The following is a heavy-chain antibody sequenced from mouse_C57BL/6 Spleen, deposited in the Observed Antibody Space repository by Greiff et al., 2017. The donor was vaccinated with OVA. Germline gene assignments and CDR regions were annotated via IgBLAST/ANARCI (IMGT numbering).Heavy chain of an antibody. V-gene: IGHV1-42*01. CDR1: GYSFTGYY. J-gene: IGHJ2*01. D-gene: IGHD1-1*02. Sequence: EVQLQQSGPELVKPGASVKISCKASGYSFTGYYMNWVKQSPEKSLEWIGEINPSTGGTTYNQKFKAKATLTVDKSSSTAYMQLKSLTSEDSAVYYCARGWDSYYFDYWGQGTTLTVSS. CDR3: ARGWDSYYFDY. CDR2: INPSTGGT.